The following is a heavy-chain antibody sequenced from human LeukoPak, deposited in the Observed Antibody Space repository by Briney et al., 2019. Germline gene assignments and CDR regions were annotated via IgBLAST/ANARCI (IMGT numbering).Heavy chain of an antibody. CDR2: IYFSGST. Sequence: PSQTLSLTCNVSGASINRGSYYWSWIRQHPGKGLEWIGFIYFSGSTSYKPSLESRLTISLDTSKNQFSLKLRSVTAADTAVYYCARAMTSLIRIIDYWGQGTLVTVPS. CDR3: ARAMTSLIRIIDY. J-gene: IGHJ4*02. D-gene: IGHD4-17*01. V-gene: IGHV4-31*03. CDR1: GASINRGSYY.